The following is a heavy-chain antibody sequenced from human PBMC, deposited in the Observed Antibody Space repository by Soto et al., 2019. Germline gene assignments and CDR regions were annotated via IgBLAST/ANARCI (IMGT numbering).Heavy chain of an antibody. V-gene: IGHV4-39*01. CDR2: IYYSGST. Sequence: SETLSLTCTVSGGSISSSSYYWGWIRQPPGKGLEWIGSIYYSGSTYYNPSLKSRVTISVDTSKNQFSLKLSSVTAADTAVYYCARNGITMVRGVIITSWFDPWGQGTLVTVSS. CDR3: ARNGITMVRGVIITSWFDP. D-gene: IGHD3-10*01. J-gene: IGHJ5*02. CDR1: GGSISSSSYY.